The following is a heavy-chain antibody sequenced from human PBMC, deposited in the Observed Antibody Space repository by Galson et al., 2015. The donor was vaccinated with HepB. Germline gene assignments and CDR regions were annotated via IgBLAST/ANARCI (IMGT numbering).Heavy chain of an antibody. J-gene: IGHJ4*02. V-gene: IGHV4-34*01. CDR3: ARGGYYGSGSYRY. Sequence: ETLSLTCAVYGGSFSGYYWSWIRQPPGKGLEWIGEINHSGSTNYNPSLKSRVTISVDTSKNQFSLKLSSVTAADTAVYYCARGGYYGSGSYRYWGQGTLVTVSS. CDR1: GGSFSGYY. D-gene: IGHD3-10*01. CDR2: INHSGST.